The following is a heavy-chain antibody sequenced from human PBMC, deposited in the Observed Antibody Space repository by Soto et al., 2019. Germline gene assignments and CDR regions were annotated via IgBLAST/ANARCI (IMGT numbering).Heavy chain of an antibody. D-gene: IGHD3-3*01. CDR2: ISAYNGNT. CDR3: ARGPTYYDFWSGYYPIFPFDY. CDR1: GYTFTSYG. Sequence: ASVKVSCKASGYTFTSYGISWVRQAPGQGLEWMGWISAYNGNTNYAQKLQGRVTMTTDTSTSTAYMELRSLRSDDTAVYYCARGPTYYDFWSGYYPIFPFDYWGQGTLVTVSS. V-gene: IGHV1-18*01. J-gene: IGHJ4*02.